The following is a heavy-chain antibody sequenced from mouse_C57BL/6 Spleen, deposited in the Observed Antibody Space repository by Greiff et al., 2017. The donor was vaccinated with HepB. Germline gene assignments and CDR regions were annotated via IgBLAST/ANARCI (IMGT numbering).Heavy chain of an antibody. CDR2: IDPSDSET. CDR3: ARDGNYILYAMDY. D-gene: IGHD2-1*01. J-gene: IGHJ4*01. CDR1: GYTFTSYW. Sequence: QVQLQQPGAELVRPGSSVKLSCKASGYTFTSYWMHWVKQRPIQGLEWIGNIDPSDSETHYNQKFKDKATLTVDKSSSTAYMQLSSLTSEDSAVYYCARDGNYILYAMDYWGQGTSVTVSS. V-gene: IGHV1-52*01.